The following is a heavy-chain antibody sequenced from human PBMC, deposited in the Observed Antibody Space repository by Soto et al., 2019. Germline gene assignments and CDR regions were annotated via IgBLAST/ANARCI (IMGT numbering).Heavy chain of an antibody. V-gene: IGHV4-30-2*01. CDR3: ARGGSYYYDSSGYEYFQH. CDR1: GGSISSGGYS. D-gene: IGHD3-22*01. Sequence: QLQLQESGSGLVKPSQTLSLTCAVSGGSISSGGYSWSWIRQPPGKGLEGIGYIYHSGSTYYNPSLKSRVTISVDRSKNQFSLKLSSVTAADTAVYYCARGGSYYYDSSGYEYFQHWGQGTLVTVSS. CDR2: IYHSGST. J-gene: IGHJ1*01.